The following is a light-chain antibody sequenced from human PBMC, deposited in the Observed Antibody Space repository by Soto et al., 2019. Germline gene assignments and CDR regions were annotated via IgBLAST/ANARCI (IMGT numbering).Light chain of an antibody. CDR1: QSVSSY. V-gene: IGKV3-11*01. CDR3: QQRSNWPPYT. Sequence: EIVLTQSPATLSLSPGERATLSCRASQSVSSYLAWYQQKPGQAPRLLIYDASNRATGIPARFSGSGSGTYFTRTISSLEPEDFAVYFCQQRSNWPPYTFGQGTNLEIK. CDR2: DAS. J-gene: IGKJ2*01.